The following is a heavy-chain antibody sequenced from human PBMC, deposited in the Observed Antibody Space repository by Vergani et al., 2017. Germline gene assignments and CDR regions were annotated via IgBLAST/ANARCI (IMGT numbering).Heavy chain of an antibody. CDR3: AKDQWYSSSCFDY. CDR1: GFTFDDYA. V-gene: IGHV3-9*01. Sequence: EVQLVESGGGLVQPGRSLRLSCAASGFTFDDYAMHWVRQAPGKGLEWVSGISWNSGSIGYADSVKGRFTISRDNAKNSLYLQMNSLRAEDTAVYYCAKDQWYSSSCFDYWGQETLVTVSS. J-gene: IGHJ4*02. CDR2: ISWNSGSI. D-gene: IGHD6-13*01.